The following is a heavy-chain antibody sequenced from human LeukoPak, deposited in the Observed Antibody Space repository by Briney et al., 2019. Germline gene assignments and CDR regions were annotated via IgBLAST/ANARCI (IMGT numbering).Heavy chain of an antibody. D-gene: IGHD3-3*01. CDR3: ASVFWNGH. J-gene: IGHJ4*02. CDR1: GFTISANY. Sequence: GGPLRLSCAASGFTISANYMNWVRQAPGKGLEWVSIIFSTGNTYYADSVQGRFTISRDNSKNTLYLQMDSLRAEDTAVYYCASVFWNGHWGQRTMAADSS. V-gene: IGHV3-66*01. CDR2: IFSTGNT.